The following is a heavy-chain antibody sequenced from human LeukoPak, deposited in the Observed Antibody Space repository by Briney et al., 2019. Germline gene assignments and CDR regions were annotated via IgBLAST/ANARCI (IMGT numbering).Heavy chain of an antibody. D-gene: IGHD3-10*01. V-gene: IGHV4-39*07. CDR2: IYYSGST. CDR3: ARVLGGSGLGYFDY. CDR1: GGSISSSSYY. J-gene: IGHJ4*02. Sequence: SETLSLTCTVSGGSISSSSYYWGGIRQPPGKGLEWIGSIYYSGSTYYNPSLKSRVTISVDTSNNQFSLKLSSVTAADTAVYYCARVLGGSGLGYFDYWRQGTLVTVSS.